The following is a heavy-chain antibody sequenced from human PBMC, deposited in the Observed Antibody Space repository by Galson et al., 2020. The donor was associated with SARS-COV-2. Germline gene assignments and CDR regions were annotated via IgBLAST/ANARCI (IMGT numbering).Heavy chain of an antibody. Sequence: GGSLRLSCAASGFTFSSYSMNWVRQAPGKGLEWVSSISSSSSYIYYADSVKGRFTISRDNAKNSLYLQMNSLRAEDTAVYYCARVGLSRDFWSGYYPDAFDIWGQGTMVTVSS. V-gene: IGHV3-21*01. D-gene: IGHD3-3*01. CDR2: ISSSSSYI. CDR3: ARVGLSRDFWSGYYPDAFDI. J-gene: IGHJ3*02. CDR1: GFTFSSYS.